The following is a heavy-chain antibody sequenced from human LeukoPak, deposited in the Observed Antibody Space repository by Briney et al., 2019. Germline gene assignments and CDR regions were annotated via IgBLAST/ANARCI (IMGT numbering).Heavy chain of an antibody. CDR2: MNPNSGNT. D-gene: IGHD2-2*02. J-gene: IGHJ1*01. CDR3: ARDHTEYFQH. CDR1: GYTFTSYD. V-gene: IGHV1-8*01. Sequence: GASVKVSCKASGYTFTSYDINWVRQATGQGLEWMGWMNPNSGNTGYAQKFQGRVTMTRDTSISTACMELSRLRSDDTAVYYCARDHTEYFQHWGQGTLVTVSS.